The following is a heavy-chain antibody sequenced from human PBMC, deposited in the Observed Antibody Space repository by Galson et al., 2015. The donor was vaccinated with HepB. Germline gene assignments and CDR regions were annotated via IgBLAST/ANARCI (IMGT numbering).Heavy chain of an antibody. CDR1: GGSISGYY. J-gene: IGHJ4*02. Sequence: LSLTCTVSGGSISGYYWSWIRQSPGKGLEWVGYIYYDGSADYNPSLLSRATMSIDTSKKQFSLGLTAVTAADTAVYFCARSVRGSNSDYDYWGQGTLVTVSS. CDR2: IYYDGSA. V-gene: IGHV4-59*01. CDR3: ARSVRGSNSDYDY. D-gene: IGHD4-11*01.